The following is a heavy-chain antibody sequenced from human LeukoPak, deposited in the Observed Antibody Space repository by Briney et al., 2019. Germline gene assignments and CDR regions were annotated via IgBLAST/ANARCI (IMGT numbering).Heavy chain of an antibody. CDR3: ARGHEEWFGHSHDY. Sequence: GSLRLSCAASGFTFDDYAMHWVRQAPGKGLEWIGSIYYSGSTYYNPSLKSRVTISVDTSKNQFSLKLSSVTAADTAVYYCARGHEEWFGHSHDYWGQGTLVTVSS. J-gene: IGHJ4*02. V-gene: IGHV4-38-2*01. CDR1: GFTFDDYA. D-gene: IGHD3-10*01. CDR2: IYYSGST.